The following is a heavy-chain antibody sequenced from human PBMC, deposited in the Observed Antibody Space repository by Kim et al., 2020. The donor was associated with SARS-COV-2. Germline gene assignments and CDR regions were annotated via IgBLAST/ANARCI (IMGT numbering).Heavy chain of an antibody. J-gene: IGHJ4*02. CDR1: GFTFSSYS. CDR3: ARVAEKSSSWYYFDY. V-gene: IGHV3-21*01. D-gene: IGHD6-13*01. CDR2: ISSSSSYI. Sequence: GGSLRLSCAASGFTFSSYSMNWVRQAPGKGLEWVSSISSSSSYIYYADSVKGRFTISRDNAKNSLYLQMNILRAEDTAVYYCARVAEKSSSWYYFDYWGQGTLVTVSS.